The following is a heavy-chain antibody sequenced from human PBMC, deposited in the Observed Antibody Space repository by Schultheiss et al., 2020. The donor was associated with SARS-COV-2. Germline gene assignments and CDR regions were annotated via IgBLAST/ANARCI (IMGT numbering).Heavy chain of an antibody. Sequence: GGSLRLSCAVSGFTFSSYVMHWVRQAPGKGLQWVAVIWQDGSREFYADSVKGRFTISRDNSRNTLYLQMSSLTVEDAAFYYCARGEQLLSRWGQGTLVTVSS. CDR2: IWQDGSRE. J-gene: IGHJ4*02. CDR1: GFTFSSYV. CDR3: ARGEQLLSR. D-gene: IGHD1-1*01. V-gene: IGHV3-33*08.